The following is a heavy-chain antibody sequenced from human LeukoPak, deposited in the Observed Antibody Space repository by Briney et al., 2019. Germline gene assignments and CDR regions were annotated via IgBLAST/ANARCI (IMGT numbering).Heavy chain of an antibody. CDR1: GGSISSSNW. CDR2: IYHSGST. CDR3: ARDPIAPGRGGLDY. Sequence: PSETLSLTCAVSGGSISSSNWWSWVRQPPGKGLEWIGEIYHSGSTNYNPSPKSRVTISVDKSKNQFSLKLSSVTAADTAVYYCARDPIAPGRGGLDYWGQGTLVTVSS. V-gene: IGHV4-4*02. D-gene: IGHD6-25*01. J-gene: IGHJ4*02.